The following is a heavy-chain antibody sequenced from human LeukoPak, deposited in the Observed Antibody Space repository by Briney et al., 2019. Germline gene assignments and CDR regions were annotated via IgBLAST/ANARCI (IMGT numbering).Heavy chain of an antibody. V-gene: IGHV4-30-4*01. CDR1: GCSISSGDYY. Sequence: PSETLSLTCTVSGCSISSGDYYWSWIRQPPGKGLEWIGYIYYSGSTYYNPSLKSLVTISVDTSKNQFSLKLSSVTAADTAVYYCASGESYYYGMDVWGQGTTVTVSS. J-gene: IGHJ6*02. CDR3: ASGESYYYGMDV. CDR2: IYYSGST.